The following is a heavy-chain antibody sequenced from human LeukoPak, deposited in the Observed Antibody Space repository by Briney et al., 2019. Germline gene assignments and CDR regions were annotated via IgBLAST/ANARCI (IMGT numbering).Heavy chain of an antibody. D-gene: IGHD2-21*01. CDR1: GGSVSSYY. CDR2: VYYSGST. Sequence: SETLSLTCTVSGGSVSSYYWSWMRQSPGKGLEWIGYVYYSGSTNYNPALKSRVTISLDTSENQFSLKLSSVTAADPAVYYCAGEANSPTARYWYFDLWGRGTQVTVSS. J-gene: IGHJ2*01. CDR3: AGEANSPTARYWYFDL. V-gene: IGHV4-59*02.